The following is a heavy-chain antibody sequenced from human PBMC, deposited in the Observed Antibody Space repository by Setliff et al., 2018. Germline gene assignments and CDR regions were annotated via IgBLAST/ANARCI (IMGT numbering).Heavy chain of an antibody. J-gene: IGHJ4*02. Sequence: SETLSLTCTVSGGSISSGGYYWSWIRQPPGKGLEWIGEINHSGSTNYNPSLKSRVTISVDTSKNQFSLKLSSVTAADTAVYYCARGAPQWLAQPNFDYWGQGTLVTVSS. CDR1: GGSISSGGYY. CDR3: ARGAPQWLAQPNFDY. D-gene: IGHD6-19*01. CDR2: INHSGST. V-gene: IGHV4-61*08.